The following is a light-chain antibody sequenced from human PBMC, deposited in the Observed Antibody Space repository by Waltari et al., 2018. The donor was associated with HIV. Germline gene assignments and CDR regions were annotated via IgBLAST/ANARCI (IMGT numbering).Light chain of an antibody. J-gene: IGKJ1*01. V-gene: IGKV3-15*01. Sequence: EVVMTQSPTTLSVSPGETATLSCRASQSVGSNLVWYQQTPGQAPRLLFYDASIRATGVPARFSGSGSGTDFTLTISSLQSENFAVYYCQQYNNRPRTFGQGTKVEIK. CDR3: QQYNNRPRT. CDR2: DAS. CDR1: QSVGSN.